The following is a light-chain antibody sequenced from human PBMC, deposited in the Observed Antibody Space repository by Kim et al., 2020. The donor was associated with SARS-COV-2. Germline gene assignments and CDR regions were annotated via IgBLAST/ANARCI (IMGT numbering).Light chain of an antibody. CDR1: SGHSSYA. J-gene: IGLJ3*02. V-gene: IGLV4-69*01. CDR3: QTWGTGSWV. Sequence: QLVLTQSPSASASLGASVKLTCTLSSGHSSYAIAWHQQRPEKGPRYLMKLNSDGSHSKGDGIPDRFSGSSSGAERYLTISSLQSEDEADYYCQTWGTGSWVFGGGTKLTVL. CDR2: LNSDGSH.